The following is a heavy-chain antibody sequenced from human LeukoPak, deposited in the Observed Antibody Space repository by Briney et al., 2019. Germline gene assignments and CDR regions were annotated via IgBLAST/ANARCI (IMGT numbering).Heavy chain of an antibody. J-gene: IGHJ4*02. Sequence: PSETLSLTCTVSGGSISSYYWSWIRQPPGKGLEWIGYIYYSGSTNYNPSLKSRVTISVDTSKNQFSPKLSSVTAADTAVYYCARFVNSGSLIGLDYWGQGTLVTVSS. CDR2: IYYSGST. CDR3: ARFVNSGSLIGLDY. V-gene: IGHV4-59*01. CDR1: GGSISSYY. D-gene: IGHD1-26*01.